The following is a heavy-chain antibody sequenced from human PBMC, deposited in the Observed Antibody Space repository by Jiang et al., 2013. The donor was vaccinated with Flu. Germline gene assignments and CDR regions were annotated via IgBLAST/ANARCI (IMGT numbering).Heavy chain of an antibody. Sequence: GSGLVKPSETLSLTCTVSGGSISSSSYYWSWIRQPPGKGLEWIGSIYYSGSTYYNPSLKSRVTISVDTSKNQFSLKMRSVTAADTAVYYCARIRYGDYSYYLDFWAREPWSPSP. CDR1: GGSISSSSYY. CDR3: ARIRYGDYSYYLDF. D-gene: IGHD4-17*01. CDR2: IYYSGST. V-gene: IGHV4-39*07. J-gene: IGHJ4*02.